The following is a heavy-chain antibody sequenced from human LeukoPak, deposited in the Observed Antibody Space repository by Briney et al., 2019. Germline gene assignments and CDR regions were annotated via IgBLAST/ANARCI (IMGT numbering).Heavy chain of an antibody. Sequence: PPETLSLTCTVSGGSISSYYWSWIRQPAGKGLEWIGRIYTSGSINYNPSLKSRVTMSLDTSKNQFSLKLSSVTAADTAVYYCARAETNPRDTSGWYGNYFDYWGQGTLVTVSS. CDR2: IYTSGSI. D-gene: IGHD6-19*01. J-gene: IGHJ4*02. CDR3: ARAETNPRDTSGWYGNYFDY. V-gene: IGHV4-4*07. CDR1: GGSISSYY.